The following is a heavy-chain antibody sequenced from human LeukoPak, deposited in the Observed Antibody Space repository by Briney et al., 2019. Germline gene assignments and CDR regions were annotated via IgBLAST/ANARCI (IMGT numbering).Heavy chain of an antibody. CDR2: INSDGSTT. D-gene: IGHD3-3*01. Sequence: PGGSLRLSCAASGLTFSSYWMHWVRQAPGKGLVWVSNINSDGSTTTYADSVKGRFTISRDIAKNTLYLQMNSLRAEDTGVYYCAKDHYWSIDYWGRGTLVTVSS. CDR3: AKDHYWSIDY. J-gene: IGHJ4*02. V-gene: IGHV3-74*01. CDR1: GLTFSSYW.